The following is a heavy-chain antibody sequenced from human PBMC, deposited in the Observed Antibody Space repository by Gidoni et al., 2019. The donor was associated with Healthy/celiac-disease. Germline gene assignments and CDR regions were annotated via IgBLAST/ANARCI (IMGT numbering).Heavy chain of an antibody. CDR2: VSSGGSTT. J-gene: IGHJ4*02. CDR1: GFTFSSYA. V-gene: IGHV3-23*01. Sequence: EVQLLESGGCLVQPGGSLRLSCAASGFTFSSYAMSWVRQAPGTGLEWVSGVSSGGSTTYCADSVKCRVTISRDNSKNMLYLQMNSLRAEDTAVYYCAKCIRGIWYYFDYWGQGTLVTVSS. D-gene: IGHD2-8*01. CDR3: AKCIRGIWYYFDY.